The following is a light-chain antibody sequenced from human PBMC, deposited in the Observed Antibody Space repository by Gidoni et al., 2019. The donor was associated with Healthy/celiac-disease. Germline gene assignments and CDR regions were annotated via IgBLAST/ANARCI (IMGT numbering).Light chain of an antibody. Sequence: DIQMTQSPSSVSASVGARVTITCRASQGISIWLAWYQQKPGKAPKLLISAASTLESGVPSRFSGSGSGTDFTLTISSLQPEDFATYFCQQANSFPWTFGQGTKVEIK. CDR2: AAS. J-gene: IGKJ1*01. CDR1: QGISIW. CDR3: QQANSFPWT. V-gene: IGKV1-12*01.